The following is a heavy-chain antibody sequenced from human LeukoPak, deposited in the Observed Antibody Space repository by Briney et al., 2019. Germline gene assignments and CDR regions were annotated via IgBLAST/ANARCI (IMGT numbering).Heavy chain of an antibody. Sequence: WETLSLTCTVSGFSISSYYWSWIRQPAGKGLEWIGRIYTSGTTHYNPSLKSRVTMSVDTAKNQFSLKLRSVTAADTAVYYCARLSTVTTSFDYWGQGTLVTDSS. CDR2: IYTSGTT. J-gene: IGHJ4*02. CDR1: GFSISSYY. CDR3: ARLSTVTTSFDY. D-gene: IGHD4-17*01. V-gene: IGHV4-4*07.